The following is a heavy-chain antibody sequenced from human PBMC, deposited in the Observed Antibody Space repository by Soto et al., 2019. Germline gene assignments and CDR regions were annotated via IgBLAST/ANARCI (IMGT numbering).Heavy chain of an antibody. CDR1: GFSFSSYA. CDR2: ISGSGGIT. J-gene: IGHJ4*02. V-gene: IGHV3-23*01. CDR3: AKDRRIAVAGDTFDY. D-gene: IGHD6-19*01. Sequence: GGSLRLSCAASGFSFSSYAMSWVRQAPGKGLEWVSAISGSGGITYYADSVKGRFTISRDNSKNTLYLQMNSLRAEDPAVYYRAKDRRIAVAGDTFDYSGQGTLVTVPS.